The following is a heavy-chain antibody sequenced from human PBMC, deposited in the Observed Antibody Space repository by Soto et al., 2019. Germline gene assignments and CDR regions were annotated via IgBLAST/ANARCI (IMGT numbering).Heavy chain of an antibody. CDR2: INHLGSI. D-gene: IGHD2-21*01. CDR3: ARGGISHWAYFYYMDV. Sequence: SETLSLTCTVSGGSISSSSYFWSWIRQPPGMALEWIGEINHLGSINYNPSLKSRVTMSVDTSKNQFSLTLNSVTAADTATYYCARGGISHWAYFYYMDVWDRGTTVTVSS. J-gene: IGHJ6*03. CDR1: GGSISSSSYF. V-gene: IGHV4-39*07.